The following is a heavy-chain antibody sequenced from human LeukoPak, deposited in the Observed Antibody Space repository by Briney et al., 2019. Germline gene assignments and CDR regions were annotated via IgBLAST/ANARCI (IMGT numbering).Heavy chain of an antibody. CDR1: GGSISSSSYY. CDR3: AREGYSSGYKWFDP. Sequence: SETLSLTCTVSGGSISSSSYYWGWIRQPPGKGLEWIGYIYYSGSTEYNPSLKSRVTISADTSKNQFSLKLSAVTAADTAVYYCAREGYSSGYKWFDPWGQGTLVTVSS. J-gene: IGHJ5*02. V-gene: IGHV4-39*07. D-gene: IGHD6-19*01. CDR2: IYYSGST.